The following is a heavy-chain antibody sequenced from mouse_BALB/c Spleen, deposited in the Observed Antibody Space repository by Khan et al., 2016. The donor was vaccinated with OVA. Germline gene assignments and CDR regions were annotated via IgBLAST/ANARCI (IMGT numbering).Heavy chain of an antibody. CDR2: INTYIGEP. D-gene: IGHD2-1*01. CDR1: GYTFTNYG. V-gene: IGHV9-3-1*01. J-gene: IGHJ3*01. CDR3: ASSNGNYWFAY. Sequence: QIQLVQSGPELKKPGETVKISCKASGYTFTNYGMNWVKQAPGQGLKWMGWINTYIGEPTYADDFKGRFAFSLETSARTAYLQINNLKNDVTATYFCASSNGNYWFAYWGQGTLVTVSA.